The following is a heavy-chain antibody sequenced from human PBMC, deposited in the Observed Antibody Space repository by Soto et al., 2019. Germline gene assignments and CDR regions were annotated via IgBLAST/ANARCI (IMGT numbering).Heavy chain of an antibody. CDR3: AKDRTVYYDFWSGPPSLDV. V-gene: IGHV3-23*01. Sequence: LRLSCAASGFTFRTYAMNWVRQAPGKGLEWVSGISGSGGGTYYAGSVKGRFTISRDNSKNTLYLQMNSLRAEDTAVYYCAKDRTVYYDFWSGPPSLDVWGQGTTVTVSS. CDR1: GFTFRTYA. J-gene: IGHJ6*02. CDR2: ISGSGGGT. D-gene: IGHD3-3*01.